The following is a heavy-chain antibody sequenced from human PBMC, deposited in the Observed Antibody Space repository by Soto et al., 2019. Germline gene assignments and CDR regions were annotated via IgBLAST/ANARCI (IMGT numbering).Heavy chain of an antibody. V-gene: IGHV4-39*01. CDR2: MFYGVST. D-gene: IGHD3-3*02. Sequence: SETLSLTCTVSGSSISSSGYYWGWIRQPPGKGLEWIGSMFYGVSTYYNPSLKSRVTVSVDTSKNQFSLNLSSVTAADTAVYYCARLPSRHLVDYWGQGTLVTVPS. J-gene: IGHJ4*02. CDR3: ARLPSRHLVDY. CDR1: GSSISSSGYY.